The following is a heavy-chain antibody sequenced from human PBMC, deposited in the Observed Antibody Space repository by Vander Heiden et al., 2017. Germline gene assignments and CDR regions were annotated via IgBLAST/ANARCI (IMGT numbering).Heavy chain of an antibody. CDR1: GFIFSSYN. V-gene: IGHV3-48*01. D-gene: IGHD3-3*01. Sequence: EVQLVESGGGLVQPGGSLRLSCAASGFIFSSYNMNWVRQAPGKGLEWVSYISSSSYTIFYADSVKGRFTISIDNAKNSLYLQMNSLRAEDTAVYYCARGLNDFWSGAVDYWGQGTLVTVSS. CDR3: ARGLNDFWSGAVDY. CDR2: ISSSSYTI. J-gene: IGHJ4*02.